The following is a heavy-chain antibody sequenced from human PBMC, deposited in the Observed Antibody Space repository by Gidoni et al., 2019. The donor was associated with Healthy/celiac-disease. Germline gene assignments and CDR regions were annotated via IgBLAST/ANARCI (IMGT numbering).Heavy chain of an antibody. CDR3: ARIQAVAGFPYLDY. J-gene: IGHJ4*02. CDR2: INHSGST. Sequence: GLEWIGEINHSGSTNYNPSLKSRVTISVDTSKNQFSLKLSSVTAADTAVYYCARIQAVAGFPYLDYWGQGTLVTVSS. V-gene: IGHV4-34*01. D-gene: IGHD6-19*01.